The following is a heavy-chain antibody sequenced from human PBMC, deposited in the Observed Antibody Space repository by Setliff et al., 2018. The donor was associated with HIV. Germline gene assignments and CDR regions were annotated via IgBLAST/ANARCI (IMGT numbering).Heavy chain of an antibody. V-gene: IGHV4-59*11. D-gene: IGHD1-26*01. J-gene: IGHJ3*02. CDR2: IHYTGST. CDR1: GDSISGHY. Sequence: PSETLSLTCILSGDSISGHYWSWIRQPPGRGLEWIGTIHYTGSTVYNPSFTSRVSISLDTSKNQFSLKVNSVNAADTAVYYCARTPSYSGSYYERAFDIWGPGTMVT. CDR3: ARTPSYSGSYYERAFDI.